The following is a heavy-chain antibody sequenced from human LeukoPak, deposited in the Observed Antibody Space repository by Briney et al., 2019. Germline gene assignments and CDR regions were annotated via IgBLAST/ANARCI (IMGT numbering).Heavy chain of an antibody. CDR3: TTGPYYDILTGYSTRDYYYGMDV. D-gene: IGHD3-9*01. CDR2: IKSENDGGTA. CDR1: GLTFNTAW. V-gene: IGHV3-15*01. J-gene: IGHJ6*02. Sequence: KPGGSLRLSCAVSGLTFNTAWMAWVRQSPEKGLEWVGRIKSENDGGTADYGAPVKGRFTISRDDSINTIYLQMNSLKTEDTAVYYCTTGPYYDILTGYSTRDYYYGMDVWGQGTTVTVSS.